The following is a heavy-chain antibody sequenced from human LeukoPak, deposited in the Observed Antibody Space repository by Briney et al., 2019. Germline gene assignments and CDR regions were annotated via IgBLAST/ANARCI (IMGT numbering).Heavy chain of an antibody. J-gene: IGHJ4*02. CDR2: ISSSSSTI. CDR1: GFTFSSYS. Sequence: RGSLRLSCAASGFTFSSYSMNWVRQAPGKGLEWVSYISSSSSTIYYADSAKGRFTISRDNAKNSLYLQMNSLRAEDTAVYYCARDRLYGPEPYYFDYWGQGTLVTVSS. V-gene: IGHV3-48*01. CDR3: ARDRLYGPEPYYFDY. D-gene: IGHD2/OR15-2a*01.